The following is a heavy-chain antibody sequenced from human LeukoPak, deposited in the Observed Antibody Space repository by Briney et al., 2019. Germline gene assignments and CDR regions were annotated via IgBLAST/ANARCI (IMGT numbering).Heavy chain of an antibody. D-gene: IGHD5-24*01. CDR3: ARGAGYNYPYYFDY. Sequence: GGSLRLSWAASGFTFSNYWINCVRKAQGKGLEWVVNIKQDGSEKHYVDSVKGRFTISRDNAKNSLYLQMNSLRAEDTAVYYCARGAGYNYPYYFDYWGQGTLVTVSS. CDR1: GFTFSNYW. CDR2: IKQDGSEK. V-gene: IGHV3-7*03. J-gene: IGHJ4*02.